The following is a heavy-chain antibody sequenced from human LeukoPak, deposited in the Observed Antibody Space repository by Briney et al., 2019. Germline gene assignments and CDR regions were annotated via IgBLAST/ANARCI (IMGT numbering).Heavy chain of an antibody. Sequence: SDTLSLTCTVSGGSIRTSRHYLGWIRQSPGKWLEYIGYIFYSGRTNYNPSLKTRLTISVDTHKNQFSLTLSSVTAADTAVYYCARAVGSGSFQTYYYDMGVWGKGVTVTISS. CDR1: GGSIRTSRHY. V-gene: IGHV4-39*07. J-gene: IGHJ6*03. CDR2: IFYSGRT. CDR3: ARAVGSGSFQTYYYDMGV. D-gene: IGHD3-10*01.